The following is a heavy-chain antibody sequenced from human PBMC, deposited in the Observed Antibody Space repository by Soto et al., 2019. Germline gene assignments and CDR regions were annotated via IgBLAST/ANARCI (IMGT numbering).Heavy chain of an antibody. V-gene: IGHV3-23*01. CDR3: AKDGYYYDSSGYYYRAEPFGC. Sequence: EVQLLESGGGLVQPGGSLRLSCAASGFTFSSYAMSWVRQAAGKGLEWVSGISGSGGSTYYADSVKGRFTISRDNSKNALYLQMNSLRAEATAVYYCAKDGYYYDSSGYYYRAEPFGCWGQRTLVTVSS. CDR2: ISGSGGST. D-gene: IGHD3-22*01. J-gene: IGHJ4*02. CDR1: GFTFSSYA.